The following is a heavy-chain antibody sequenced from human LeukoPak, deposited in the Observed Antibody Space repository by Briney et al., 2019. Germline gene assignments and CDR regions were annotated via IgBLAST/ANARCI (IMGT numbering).Heavy chain of an antibody. V-gene: IGHV4-59*08. CDR3: ARRDYNYYGMDV. CDR1: GGSISSYY. Sequence: PSETLSLTCTVSGGSISSYYWSWIRQPPGKGLEWIASIYYSGSTNYNPSLQSRVTTSVDTSKNQFSLKWSSVTAADTAVYYCARRDYNYYGMDVWGRGTTVTVSS. J-gene: IGHJ6*02. CDR2: IYYSGST.